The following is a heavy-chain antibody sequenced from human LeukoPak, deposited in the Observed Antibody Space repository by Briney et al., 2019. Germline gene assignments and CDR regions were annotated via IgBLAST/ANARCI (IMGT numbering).Heavy chain of an antibody. Sequence: SVKVSCKASGGTFSSYTISWVRQAPGQGLEWMGRIIPILGIANYAQKIQGRVTITADKSTSTAYMELSSLRSEDTAVYYCAVYGDQGDYFDYWGQGTLVTVSS. CDR1: GGTFSSYT. CDR2: IIPILGIA. CDR3: AVYGDQGDYFDY. J-gene: IGHJ4*02. V-gene: IGHV1-69*02. D-gene: IGHD4-17*01.